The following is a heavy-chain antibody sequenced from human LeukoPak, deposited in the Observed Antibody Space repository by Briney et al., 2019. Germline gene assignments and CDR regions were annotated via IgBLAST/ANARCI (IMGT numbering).Heavy chain of an antibody. Sequence: ASVKVSCKASGYTFTGYYMHWVRQAPGQGLEWMGWINPNSGGTNYAQQFQGRLTMTRDTSISTAYMELSRLRSDDTAVYYCARVGDLSGLLWFGELGVWGKGTTVTVSS. J-gene: IGHJ6*04. CDR1: GYTFTGYY. V-gene: IGHV1-2*02. CDR2: INPNSGGT. CDR3: ARVGDLSGLLWFGELGV. D-gene: IGHD3-10*01.